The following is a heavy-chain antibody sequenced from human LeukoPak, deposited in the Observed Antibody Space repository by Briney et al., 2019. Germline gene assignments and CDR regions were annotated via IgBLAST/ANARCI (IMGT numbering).Heavy chain of an antibody. CDR2: IYYSGST. V-gene: IGHV4-59*01. J-gene: IGHJ6*02. CDR3: ARDSHCGGDCYSASSYYYYGMDV. D-gene: IGHD2-21*02. Sequence: SETLSLTCTVADGSISPYYWSWIRQPPGKGLEWIGYIYYSGSTNYNPSLKSRVTISVDTSKNQFSLKLSSVTAADTAVYYCARDSHCGGDCYSASSYYYYGMDVWGQGTTVTVSS. CDR1: DGSISPYY.